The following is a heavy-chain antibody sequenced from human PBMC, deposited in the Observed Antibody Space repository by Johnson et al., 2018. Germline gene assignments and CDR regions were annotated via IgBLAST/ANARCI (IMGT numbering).Heavy chain of an antibody. Sequence: EVQLLESGGGLVQXGRSLRLSCAASGFTFDDYAIHWVRQAPGRGLEWVSGISWNSGVIGYADSVKGRFTISRDNAQNSLYLPMISLRAEDTALYYWSRDGYPYYYDYYMDVWGKGTTVTVSS. D-gene: IGHD5-12*01. CDR1: GFTFDDYA. CDR3: SRDGYPYYYDYYMDV. CDR2: ISWNSGVI. J-gene: IGHJ6*03. V-gene: IGHV3-9*01.